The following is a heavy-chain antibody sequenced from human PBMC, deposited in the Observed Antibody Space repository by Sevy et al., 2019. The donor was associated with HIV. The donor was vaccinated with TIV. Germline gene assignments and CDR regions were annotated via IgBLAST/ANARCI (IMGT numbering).Heavy chain of an antibody. Sequence: GESPKISCAASGFTFGGSAMHWVRQASGKGLEWVGRIRSKANNYATAHAASVKGRFTISRDDSKNTAYLQMNSLKTEDTAVYYCTRLGGTVVTPYYAMDVWGQGTTVTVSS. V-gene: IGHV3-73*01. CDR3: TRLGGTVVTPYYAMDV. J-gene: IGHJ6*02. CDR2: IRSKANNYAT. D-gene: IGHD2-21*02. CDR1: GFTFGGSA.